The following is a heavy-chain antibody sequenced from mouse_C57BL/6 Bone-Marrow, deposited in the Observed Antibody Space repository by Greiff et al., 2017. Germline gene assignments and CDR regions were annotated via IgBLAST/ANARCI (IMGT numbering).Heavy chain of an antibody. CDR2: INPNNGGT. V-gene: IGHV1-22*01. J-gene: IGHJ1*03. CDR3: ADDGYYGLDWYFDV. D-gene: IGHD2-3*01. CDR1: GYTFTDYN. Sequence: EVKLMESGPELVKPGASVKMSCKASGYTFTDYNMHWVKQSHGKSLEWIGYINPNNGGTSYNQKFKGKATLTVNKSSSTAYMELRSLTSEDSAVYYCADDGYYGLDWYFDVWGTGTTVTVSS.